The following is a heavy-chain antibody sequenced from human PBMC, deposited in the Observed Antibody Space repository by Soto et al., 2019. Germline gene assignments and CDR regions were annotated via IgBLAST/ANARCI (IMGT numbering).Heavy chain of an antibody. CDR2: IWYDGSNK. D-gene: IGHD6-19*01. CDR3: AREGVSVAAYFDY. J-gene: IGHJ4*02. Sequence: QVQLVESGGGVVQPGRSLRLSCAASGFTFSSYGMHWVRQAPGKGLEWVAVIWYDGSNKYYADSVKGRFTISRDNSKNTLYLQMNSLRADDTAVYYCAREGVSVAAYFDYWGQGTLVTVSS. CDR1: GFTFSSYG. V-gene: IGHV3-33*01.